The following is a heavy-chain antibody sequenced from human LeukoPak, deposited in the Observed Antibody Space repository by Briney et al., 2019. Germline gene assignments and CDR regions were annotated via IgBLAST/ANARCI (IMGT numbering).Heavy chain of an antibody. CDR3: ARGGGI. CDR2: IKQDGSEE. Sequence: GGSLRLSCVVSGFAFSLYWMNWVRQAPGKGLEWVANIKQDGSEEYYVDSVKGRFTISRDNAKNSLYLQMNSLRVEDTAVYYCARGGGIWGQGTMVTVSS. D-gene: IGHD2-15*01. V-gene: IGHV3-7*01. J-gene: IGHJ3*02. CDR1: GFAFSLYW.